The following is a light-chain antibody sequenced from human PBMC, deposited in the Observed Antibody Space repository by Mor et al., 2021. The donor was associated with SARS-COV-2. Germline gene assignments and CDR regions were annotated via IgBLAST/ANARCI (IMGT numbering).Light chain of an antibody. CDR1: QSVSSSY. V-gene: IGKV3-20*01. J-gene: IGKJ1*01. CDR3: QQYGSSRT. CDR2: GAS. Sequence: TLSCRASQSVSSSYLAWYQQKPGQAPRLLIYGASSRATGIPDRFSGSGSGTDFTLTINRLEPEDFAVYYCQQYGSSRTFGQGT.